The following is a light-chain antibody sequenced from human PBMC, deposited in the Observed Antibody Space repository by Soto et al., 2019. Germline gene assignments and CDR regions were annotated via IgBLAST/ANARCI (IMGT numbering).Light chain of an antibody. J-gene: IGKJ2*01. V-gene: IGKV3-11*01. CDR3: QQRGNWPPYT. CDR2: DAS. Sequence: EIVLTQSPATLSLSPGERATLSCRASQSISTYLAWYQQKAGQAPRLLIYDASNRATGIPARFSGSGYGTDFTLTISSLEPEDFAVYFCQQRGNWPPYTFGQGTKLEIK. CDR1: QSISTY.